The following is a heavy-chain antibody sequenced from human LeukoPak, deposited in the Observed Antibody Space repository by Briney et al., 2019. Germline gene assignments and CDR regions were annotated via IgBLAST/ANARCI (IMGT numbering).Heavy chain of an antibody. CDR2: IYPGDSDT. CDR1: GYSFTSYW. CDR3: ARRSGYYDFWSGYYRDYYFDY. J-gene: IGHJ4*02. D-gene: IGHD3-3*01. Sequence: GESLKISCKGSGYSFTSYWIGWVRQMPGKGLEWMGIIYPGDSDTRYSPSFQGQVTISTDNSISTAYLQWSSLKASDTAMYYCARRSGYYDFWSGYYRDYYFDYWGQGTLVTVSS. V-gene: IGHV5-51*01.